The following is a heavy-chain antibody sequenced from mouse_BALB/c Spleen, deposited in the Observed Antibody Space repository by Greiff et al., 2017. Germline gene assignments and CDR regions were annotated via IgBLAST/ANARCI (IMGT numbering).Heavy chain of an antibody. Sequence: QVQLQQPGAELVKPGASVKLSCKASGYTFTSYYMYWVKQRPGQGLEWIGGINPSNGGTNFNEKFKSKATLTVDKSSSTAYMQLSSLTSEDSAVYYCTRYDYDGAWFAYWGQGTLVTVSA. CDR2: INPSNGGT. J-gene: IGHJ3*01. CDR3: TRYDYDGAWFAY. D-gene: IGHD2-4*01. V-gene: IGHV1S81*02. CDR1: GYTFTSYY.